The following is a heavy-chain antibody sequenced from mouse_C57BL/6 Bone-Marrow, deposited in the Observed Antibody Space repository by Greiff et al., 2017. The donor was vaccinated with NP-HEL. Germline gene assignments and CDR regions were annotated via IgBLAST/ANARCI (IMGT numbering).Heavy chain of an antibody. J-gene: IGHJ1*03. CDR2: ISNLAYSI. V-gene: IGHV5-15*01. D-gene: IGHD2-4*01. CDR1: GFTFSDYG. CDR3: ARRDYDSDWYFDV. Sequence: EVQLVESGGGLVQPGGSLKLSCAASGFTFSDYGMAWVRQSPRKGPEWVAFISNLAYSIYYADTVTGRFISSRENAKNTLDLEMSSLRAEDTAMYYCARRDYDSDWYFDVWGTGTTVTVSS.